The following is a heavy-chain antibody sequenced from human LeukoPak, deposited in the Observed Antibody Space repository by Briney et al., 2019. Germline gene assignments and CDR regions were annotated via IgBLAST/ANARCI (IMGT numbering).Heavy chain of an antibody. D-gene: IGHD4-17*01. CDR1: GGSISGGSYY. CDR3: ARDGGAVTRSWGIGRYYYYYMDV. CDR2: IYTSGST. J-gene: IGHJ6*03. V-gene: IGHV4-61*02. Sequence: PSQTLSLTCTVSGGSISGGSYYWSWIRQPAGKGLEWIGRIYTSGSTNYNPSLKSRVTISVDTSKNQFSLKLSSVTAADTAVYYCARDGGAVTRSWGIGRYYYYYMDVWGKGTTVTVSS.